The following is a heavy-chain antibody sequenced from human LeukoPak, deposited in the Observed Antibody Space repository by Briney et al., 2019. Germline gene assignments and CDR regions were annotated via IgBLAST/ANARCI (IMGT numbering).Heavy chain of an antibody. CDR2: ISAYNGNT. CDR1: GYTFTSYG. D-gene: IGHD3-22*01. V-gene: IGHV1-18*01. J-gene: IGHJ4*02. CDR3: ARDGAAYYYDSSGYLGY. Sequence: ASVKVSCKASGYTFTSYGISWVRQAPGQGLEWMGWISAYNGNTNYAQKLQGRVTMTTDTSTSTAYMELRSLRSDDTAVYYCARDGAAYYYDSSGYLGYWGQGTLVTVSS.